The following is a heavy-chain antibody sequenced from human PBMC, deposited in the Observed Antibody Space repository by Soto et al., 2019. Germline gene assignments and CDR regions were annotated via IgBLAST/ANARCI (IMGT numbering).Heavy chain of an antibody. CDR1: GFTFSSYG. D-gene: IGHD2-2*01. V-gene: IGHV3-33*01. CDR3: AGGYCISTSCYDIDY. J-gene: IGHJ4*02. Sequence: TGGSLRLSCAASGFTFSSYGMHWVRQAPGKGLEWVAVIWYDGSNKYYADSVKGRFTISRDNSKNTLYLQMNSLRAEDTAVYYCAGGYCISTSCYDIDYWGQGT. CDR2: IWYDGSNK.